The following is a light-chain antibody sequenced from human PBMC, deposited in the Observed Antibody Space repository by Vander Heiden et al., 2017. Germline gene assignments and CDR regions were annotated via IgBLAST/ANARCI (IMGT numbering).Light chain of an antibody. CDR3: QQRSNWPPYT. CDR2: DAA. Sequence: VLTKHPPTLSLSHVEDTTISSSAGQRVSSYLAWYQQKPGQAPRLLIYDAANRATGIPARFSGSGSGTDFTLTISSLEPEDFAVYYCQQRSNWPPYTFGQGTKLEIK. J-gene: IGKJ2*01. V-gene: IGKV3-11*01. CDR1: QRVSSY.